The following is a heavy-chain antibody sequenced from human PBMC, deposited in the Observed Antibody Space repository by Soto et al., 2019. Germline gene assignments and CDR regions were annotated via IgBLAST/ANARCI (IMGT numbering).Heavy chain of an antibody. CDR2: IIPIFGTA. V-gene: IGHV1-69*06. Sequence: GASVKVSCKASGGTFSSYAISWVRQAPGQGLEWMGGIIPIFGTANYAQKFQGRVTITADKSTSTAYMELSSLRSEDTAVYYCASQAVTRNFDYWGQGTLVTVPQ. J-gene: IGHJ4*02. CDR3: ASQAVTRNFDY. CDR1: GGTFSSYA. D-gene: IGHD4-17*01.